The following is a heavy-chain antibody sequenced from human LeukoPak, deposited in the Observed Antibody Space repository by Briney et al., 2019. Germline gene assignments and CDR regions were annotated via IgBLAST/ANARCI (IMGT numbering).Heavy chain of an antibody. V-gene: IGHV3-64*01. J-gene: IGHJ6*02. Sequence: GGSLRLSCAASGFTFSSYAMHWVRQAPGKGLEYVSAISSNGGSTYYANSVKGRFTISRDNSKNTLYLQMGSLRAEDMAVYYCARGAYARYYYYGMDVWGQGTTVTVSS. CDR3: ARGAYARYYYYGMDV. D-gene: IGHD3-16*01. CDR1: GFTFSSYA. CDR2: ISSNGGST.